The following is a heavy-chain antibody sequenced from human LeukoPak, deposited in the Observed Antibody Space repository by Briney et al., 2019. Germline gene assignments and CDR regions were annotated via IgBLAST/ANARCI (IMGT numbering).Heavy chain of an antibody. CDR3: ASSKPDLDT. Sequence: SETLSLTCTVSGDSVSSDSYYWSWIRQPPGKGLEWIAYIYYSGSTKYNPSLKSRVTITVDTSKNQFSLKLSSVTASDTAVYYCASSKPDLDTWGQGTLVTVSS. V-gene: IGHV4-61*01. J-gene: IGHJ4*02. D-gene: IGHD2-2*01. CDR1: GDSVSSDSYY. CDR2: IYYSGST.